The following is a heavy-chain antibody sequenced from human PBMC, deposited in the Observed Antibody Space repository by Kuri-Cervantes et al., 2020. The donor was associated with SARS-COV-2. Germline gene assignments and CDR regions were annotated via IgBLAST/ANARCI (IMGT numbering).Heavy chain of an antibody. V-gene: IGHV1-69*13. Sequence: SVKVSCKASGYTFTSYGISWVRQAPGQGLEWMGGIIPIFGTANYAQKFQGRVTITADESASTAYMELSSLRSEDTAVYYCASVWTHANSGAIAVAGSLASEFWFDPWGQGTLVTVSS. J-gene: IGHJ5*02. D-gene: IGHD6-19*01. CDR3: ASVWTHANSGAIAVAGSLASEFWFDP. CDR2: IIPIFGTA. CDR1: GYTFTSYG.